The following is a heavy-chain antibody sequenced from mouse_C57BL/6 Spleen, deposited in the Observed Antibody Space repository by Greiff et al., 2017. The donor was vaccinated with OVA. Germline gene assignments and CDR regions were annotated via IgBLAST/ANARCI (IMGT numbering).Heavy chain of an antibody. V-gene: IGHV1-55*01. CDR1: GYTFTSYW. D-gene: IGHD2-4*01. Sequence: VQLQQPGAELVKPGASVKMSCKASGYTFTSYWITWVKQRPGQGLEWIGDIYPGSGSTNYNEKFKSKATLTVDTSSSTAYMQLSSLTSEDSAVYYCARSLYYDYLAWFAYWGQGTLVTVSA. J-gene: IGHJ3*01. CDR2: IYPGSGST. CDR3: ARSLYYDYLAWFAY.